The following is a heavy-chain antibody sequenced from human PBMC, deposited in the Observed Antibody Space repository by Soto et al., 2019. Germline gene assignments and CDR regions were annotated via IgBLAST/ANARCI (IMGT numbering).Heavy chain of an antibody. Sequence: VEFRRLSCGASGFTFSTYDMHWVRQAPGEGLEWVSSITADSDYIYYADSVKGRFSISRDNAKTSLYLPMSGLRAEDTAVYHCVRACTPPLLKKNGLDSWGQGT. V-gene: IGHV3-21*01. CDR3: VRACTPPLLKKNGLDS. D-gene: IGHD2-15*01. CDR2: ITADSDYI. J-gene: IGHJ4*02. CDR1: GFTFSTYD.